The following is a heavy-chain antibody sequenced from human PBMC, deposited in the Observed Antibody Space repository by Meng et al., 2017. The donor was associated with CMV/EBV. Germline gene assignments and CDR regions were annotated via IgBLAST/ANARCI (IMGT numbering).Heavy chain of an antibody. D-gene: IGHD6-13*01. CDR2: IRYDGSNK. CDR1: GFTFSSYG. J-gene: IGHJ6*03. CDR3: AKDRARRSSRKEEEEGREG. Sequence: GGSLRLSCAASGFTFSSYGMHWVRQAPGKGLEWVAFIRYDGSNKYYADSVKGRFTSSRDNSKNTLYLQMNSLRAEDTAVYYCAKDRARRSSRKEEEEGREGGGKG. V-gene: IGHV3-30*02.